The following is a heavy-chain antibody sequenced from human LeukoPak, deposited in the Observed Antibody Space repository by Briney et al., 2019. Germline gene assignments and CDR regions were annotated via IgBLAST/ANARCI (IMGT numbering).Heavy chain of an antibody. V-gene: IGHV3-73*01. CDR2: IDKKDKGYATAT. D-gene: IGHD1-26*01. J-gene: IGHJ5*02. CDR3: TRDSGTYNWFDP. CDR1: GFTFSGSA. Sequence: GGSLRLSCAASGFTFSGSAIHWVRQSSGKGLEWVGQIDKKDKGYATATAYAASVKGRFTISRDDSINTAYLQMKSLKTEDTALYYCTRDSGTYNWFDPWGQGTLATVSS.